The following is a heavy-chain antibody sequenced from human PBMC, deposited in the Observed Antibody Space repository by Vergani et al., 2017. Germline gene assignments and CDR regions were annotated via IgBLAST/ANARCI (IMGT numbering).Heavy chain of an antibody. D-gene: IGHD3-10*01. CDR1: GFTFSSYA. Sequence: VQLVESGGGVVQPGRSLRLSCAASGFTFSSYAMSWVRQAPGKGLEWVSAISGSGGSTYYADSVKGRFTISRYNSKNTLYLQMNSLRAEDTAVYYCARNYGSGSSNWFDPWGQGTLVTVSS. CDR3: ARNYGSGSSNWFDP. J-gene: IGHJ5*02. V-gene: IGHV3-23*04. CDR2: ISGSGGST.